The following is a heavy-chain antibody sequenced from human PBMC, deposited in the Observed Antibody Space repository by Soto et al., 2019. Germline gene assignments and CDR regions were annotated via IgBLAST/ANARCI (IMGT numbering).Heavy chain of an antibody. CDR1: GYTFSNFW. CDR2: IYPGDSET. Sequence: PGESLKISCQCSGYTFSNFWIAWVRQLPGKGLEYMGIIYPGDSETRYSPSFHGKVTISADRSIGTAYLQWSSLEASDSAFNFCARSPRSSPYFDYWGQGALVTVSS. CDR3: ARSPRSSPYFDY. D-gene: IGHD6-13*01. J-gene: IGHJ4*02. V-gene: IGHV5-51*01.